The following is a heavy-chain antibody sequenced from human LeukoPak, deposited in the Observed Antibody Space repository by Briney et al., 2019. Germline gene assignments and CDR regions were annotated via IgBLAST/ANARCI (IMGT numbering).Heavy chain of an antibody. CDR1: GGSISSYY. Sequence: PSETLSLTCTVSGGSISSYYWSWTRQPAGKGLEWTGRIYTSGSTNYNPSLKSRVTMSVDTSKNQFSLKLSSVTAADTAVYYCARVRLRYFDWLWDAFDIWGQGTMVTVSS. CDR3: ARVRLRYFDWLWDAFDI. D-gene: IGHD3-9*01. CDR2: IYTSGST. V-gene: IGHV4-4*07. J-gene: IGHJ3*02.